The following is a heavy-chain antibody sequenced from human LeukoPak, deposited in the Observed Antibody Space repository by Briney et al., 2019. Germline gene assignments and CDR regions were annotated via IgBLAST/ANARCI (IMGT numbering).Heavy chain of an antibody. V-gene: IGHV3-23*01. CDR3: VVGGSPGY. CDR1: GFTFSSYA. D-gene: IGHD2-15*01. Sequence: GGSLRLSCAVSGFTFSSYAMSWVSQAPGKGLEWVSRISTDGYTTDYADFVQGRFTASRDNTMNTWSLEMNSLRAEDTAVYYCVVGGSPGYWGQGTLVTVSS. J-gene: IGHJ4*02. CDR2: ISTDGYTT.